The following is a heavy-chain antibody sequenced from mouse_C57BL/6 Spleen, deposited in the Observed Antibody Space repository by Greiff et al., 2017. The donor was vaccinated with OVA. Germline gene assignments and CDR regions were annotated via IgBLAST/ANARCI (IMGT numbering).Heavy chain of an antibody. CDR1: GYTFTSYW. J-gene: IGHJ4*01. D-gene: IGHD1-1*01. Sequence: VQLQQSGTVLARPGASVKMSCKTSGYTFTSYWMHWVKQRPGQGLEWLGAIYPGNSDTSYNQKFKGKTKLTAVTSASTAYMELSSLTNKDSAVYYYTCTTVVAIGYAMDYWGQGNAVTVSS. CDR2: IYPGNSDT. V-gene: IGHV1-5*01. CDR3: TCTTVVAIGYAMDY.